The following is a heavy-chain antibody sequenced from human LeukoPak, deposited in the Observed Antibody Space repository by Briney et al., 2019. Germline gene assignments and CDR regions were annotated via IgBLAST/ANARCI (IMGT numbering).Heavy chain of an antibody. CDR2: IHHSGST. J-gene: IGHJ1*01. D-gene: IGHD4-23*01. V-gene: IGHV4-38-2*02. CDR1: GYSISSGYY. CDR3: ARAYGGNSQYFQH. Sequence: SETLSLTCTVSGYSISSGYYWGWIRQPPGKGLEWIGSIHHSGSTNYNPSLKSRVTISLDTSKNQFSLKLSSETAADTAVYYCARAYGGNSQYFQHWGQGTLVAVSS.